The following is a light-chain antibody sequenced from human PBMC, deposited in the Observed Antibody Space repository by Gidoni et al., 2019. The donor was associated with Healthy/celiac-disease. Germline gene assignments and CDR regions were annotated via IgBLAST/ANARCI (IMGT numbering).Light chain of an antibody. CDR2: DAA. Sequence: EIVLTHAPATLSLSPGERATLSCRASQSVSSYLSWYQQKPGQAPRLLIEDAANSATGIPARFSGSGSGTDFTLTISSLEPEDCAVDYCQQRSNWPPMCSFGQGTKLEIK. V-gene: IGKV3-11*01. CDR1: QSVSSY. J-gene: IGKJ2*04. CDR3: QQRSNWPPMCS.